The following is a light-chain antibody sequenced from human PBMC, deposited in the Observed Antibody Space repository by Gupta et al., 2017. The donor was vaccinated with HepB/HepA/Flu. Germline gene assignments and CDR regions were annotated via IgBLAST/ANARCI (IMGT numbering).Light chain of an antibody. J-gene: IGKJ4*01. CDR1: QSVSNNN. V-gene: IGKV3-20*01. CDR2: GAV. Sequence: EIVLTQSPPPLSLSPAETATLSCRASQSVSNNNLAWYQQEVGQAPRLLIYGAVSRATGIPDRFSGSGSGTDFSLTISRLEAEDFAVYYCQQYGLLPVTFGGGTKVEIK. CDR3: QQYGLLPVT.